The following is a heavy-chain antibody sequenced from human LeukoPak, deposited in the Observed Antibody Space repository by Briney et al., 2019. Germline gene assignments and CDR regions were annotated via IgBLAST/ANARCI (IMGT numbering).Heavy chain of an antibody. CDR3: ARFIAAPYYFDY. CDR1: GLTFRIYS. V-gene: IGHV3-21*01. CDR2: ISSSSRYI. D-gene: IGHD6-13*01. Sequence: GGSLRLSCAASGLTFRIYSMNWVRQAPGKGLEWVSSISSSSRYIYYADSVKGRFTISRDNAKNSLYLQMNSLRAEDTAVYYCARFIAAPYYFDYWGRGTLVTVSS. J-gene: IGHJ4*02.